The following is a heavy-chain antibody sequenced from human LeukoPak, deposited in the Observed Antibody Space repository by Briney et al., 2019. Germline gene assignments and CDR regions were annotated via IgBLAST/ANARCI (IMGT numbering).Heavy chain of an antibody. CDR3: AREFYDSSGYYYRVSWFDP. CDR1: GGSMSPYH. D-gene: IGHD3-22*01. Sequence: SETLSLTCTVSGGSMSPYHWGWIRQPPGKGLEWTGYIYYSGSTNYNPSLKSRVTISVDTSKNQFSLKLSSVTAADTAVYYCAREFYDSSGYYYRVSWFDPWGQGTLVTVSS. V-gene: IGHV4-59*12. CDR2: IYYSGST. J-gene: IGHJ5*02.